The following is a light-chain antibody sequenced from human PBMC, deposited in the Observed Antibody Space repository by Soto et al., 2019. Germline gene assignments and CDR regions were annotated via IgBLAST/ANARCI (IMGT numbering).Light chain of an antibody. J-gene: IGLJ1*01. CDR2: GNS. CDR3: QSYDSSLSGYV. CDR1: SSNIGAGYD. Sequence: QSVLTQPPSVSGAPGQRVTISCTRSSSNIGAGYDVHWYQQLPGTAPKLLIYGNSNRPSGVPDRFSGSKSGTSASLATTGLQAEDEADYYCQSYDSSLSGYVFGTGTKVTVL. V-gene: IGLV1-40*01.